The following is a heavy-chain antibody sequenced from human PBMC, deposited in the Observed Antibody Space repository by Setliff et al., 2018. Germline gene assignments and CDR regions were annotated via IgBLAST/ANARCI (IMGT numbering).Heavy chain of an antibody. Sequence: SVKVSCKDSGYTFSTYGISWVRQAPGQGLEWMGGIIPIFATANYAQKFQGRVTMTRDTSISTAYMELSSLRSEDTAVYYCARVGSYSGEYFHQWGQGTLVTVS. CDR2: IIPIFATA. J-gene: IGHJ1*01. D-gene: IGHD1-26*01. CDR3: ARVGSYSGEYFHQ. CDR1: GYTFSTYG. V-gene: IGHV1-69*05.